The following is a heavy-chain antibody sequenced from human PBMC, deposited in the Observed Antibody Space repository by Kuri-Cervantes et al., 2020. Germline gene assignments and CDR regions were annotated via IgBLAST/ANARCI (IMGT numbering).Heavy chain of an antibody. CDR2: ISSSSSTI. Sequence: GGSLRLSCAASGFTFRDYYMSWIRQAPGKGLEWVSYISSSSSTIYYADSVKGRFTISRDNAKNSLYLQMNSLRAEDTAVYYCARNYDYVWGSYPRYFDLWGRGTLVTVSS. V-gene: IGHV3-11*04. CDR3: ARNYDYVWGSYPRYFDL. CDR1: GFTFRDYY. J-gene: IGHJ2*01. D-gene: IGHD3-16*01.